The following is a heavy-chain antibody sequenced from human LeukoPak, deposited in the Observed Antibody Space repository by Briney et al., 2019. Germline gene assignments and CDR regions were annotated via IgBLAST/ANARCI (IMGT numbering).Heavy chain of an antibody. CDR2: IYPGDSNT. Sequence: GESLKISCQASGYSFSNYWIGWVRPMPGEGLEWMGIIYPGDSNTRYSPSFRGQVTISADKSISTAYLQWNSLKASDTAMYYRARDSGGSTLYNFDYWGQGTLVTVSS. J-gene: IGHJ4*02. CDR1: GYSFSNYW. V-gene: IGHV5-51*01. CDR3: ARDSGGSTLYNFDY. D-gene: IGHD2-15*01.